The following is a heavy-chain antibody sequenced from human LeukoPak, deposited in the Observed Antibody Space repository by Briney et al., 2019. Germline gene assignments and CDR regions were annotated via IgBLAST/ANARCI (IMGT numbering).Heavy chain of an antibody. Sequence: GGSLRLSCAASGFTFSSSAMSWVRQAPGKGLEWVSNGSGSGGSTYYADSVKGRFTISRDNSKNTLYLQMNSLRAEDTAVYYCAKSGYNRFDYWGQGTLVTVSS. CDR1: GFTFSSSA. J-gene: IGHJ4*02. CDR2: GSGSGGST. V-gene: IGHV3-23*01. CDR3: AKSGYNRFDY. D-gene: IGHD5-24*01.